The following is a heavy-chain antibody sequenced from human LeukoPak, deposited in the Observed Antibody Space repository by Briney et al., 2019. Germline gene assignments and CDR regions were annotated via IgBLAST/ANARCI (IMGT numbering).Heavy chain of an antibody. CDR1: GFTFSSYG. CDR2: IRYDGSEK. J-gene: IGHJ4*02. D-gene: IGHD3-3*01. V-gene: IGHV3-30*02. Sequence: GGSLRLSCAASGFTFSSYGMHWVRQAPGKGLEWVAFIRYDGSEKYYADSVKGRFTISRDNSKNTLYLQMNSLKPEDTAVYYCAKDHSIIPMWGYYFDYWGQGTLVTVSS. CDR3: AKDHSIIPMWGYYFDY.